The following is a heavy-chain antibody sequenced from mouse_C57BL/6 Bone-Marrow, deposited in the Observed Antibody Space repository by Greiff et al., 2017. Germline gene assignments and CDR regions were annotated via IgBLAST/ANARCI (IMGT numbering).Heavy chain of an antibody. CDR3: TTWGGSSLEYAMDY. CDR2: IDPENGDT. D-gene: IGHD1-1*01. V-gene: IGHV14-4*01. J-gene: IGHJ4*01. Sequence: EVQRVESGAELVRPGASVKLSCTASGFNIKDDYMHWVKQRPEQGLEWIGWIDPENGDTEYASKFQGKATITADTSSNTAYLQLSSLTSEDTAVYYCTTWGGSSLEYAMDYWGQGTSVTVSS. CDR1: GFNIKDDY.